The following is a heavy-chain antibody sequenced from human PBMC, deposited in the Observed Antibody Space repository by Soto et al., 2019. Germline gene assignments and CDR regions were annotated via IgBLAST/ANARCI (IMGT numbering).Heavy chain of an antibody. J-gene: IGHJ4*02. CDR3: ARAYYYDSSGYYPR. Sequence: SVKVSCKASGGTFSSYAISWVRQAPGQGLEWMGGIIPIFGTANYAQKFQGRVTITADESTSTAYMELSILRSEDTAVYYCARAYYYDSSGYYPRWGQGTLVTVS. D-gene: IGHD3-22*01. CDR1: GGTFSSYA. V-gene: IGHV1-69*13. CDR2: IIPIFGTA.